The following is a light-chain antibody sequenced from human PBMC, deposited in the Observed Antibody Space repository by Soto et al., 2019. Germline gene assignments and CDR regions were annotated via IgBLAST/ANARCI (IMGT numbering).Light chain of an antibody. V-gene: IGKV3-15*01. Sequence: EIVLTQSPATLSVSPGERATLSCRASQSISSNLAWYQQNPGQAPRRLMFRTSSRATGFPARFSGSGSGTEFNLTISSLQSEDFGVYYCQQYNNWPRATFGGGTKVEIK. CDR3: QQYNNWPRAT. CDR1: QSISSN. CDR2: RTS. J-gene: IGKJ4*01.